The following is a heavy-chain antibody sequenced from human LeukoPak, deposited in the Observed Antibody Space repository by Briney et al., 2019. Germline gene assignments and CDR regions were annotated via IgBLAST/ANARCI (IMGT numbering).Heavy chain of an antibody. CDR2: IYYSGST. CDR1: GGSISSYY. J-gene: IGHJ4*02. V-gene: IGHV4-59*12. D-gene: IGHD3-10*01. CDR3: ARANRIGDLAFDY. Sequence: PSETLSLTCTVSGGSISSYYWSWIRQPAGKGLEWIGYIYYSGSTYYNPSLKSRVTISVDTSKNQFSLKLSSVTAADTAVYYCARANRIGDLAFDYWGQGTLVTVSS.